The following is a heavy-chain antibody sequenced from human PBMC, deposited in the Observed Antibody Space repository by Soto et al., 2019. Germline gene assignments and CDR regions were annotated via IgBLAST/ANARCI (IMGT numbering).Heavy chain of an antibody. V-gene: IGHV1-3*01. CDR3: ARYAAYGSGSLGY. Sequence: ASGKVSCKASGYTFTSYAMHWVRQAPGQRLEWMGWISAGNGNTKYSQKFQGRVTITRDTSASTAYMELSSLRSEDTAVYYCARYAAYGSGSLGYWGQGTLVTVSS. CDR1: GYTFTSYA. CDR2: ISAGNGNT. J-gene: IGHJ4*02. D-gene: IGHD3-10*01.